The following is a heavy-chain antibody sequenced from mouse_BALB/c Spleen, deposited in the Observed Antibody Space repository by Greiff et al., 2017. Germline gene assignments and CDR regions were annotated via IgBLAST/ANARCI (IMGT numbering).Heavy chain of an antibody. CDR2: IDPSDSYT. V-gene: IGHV1-69*02. CDR1: GYTFTSYW. Sequence: QVQLQQSGAELVKPGASVKLSCKASGYTFTSYWMHWVKQRPGQGLEWIGEIDPSDSYTNYNQKFKGKATLTVDKSSSTAYMQLSSLTSEDSAVYYCARLNPFAYWGQGTLVTVSA. CDR3: ARLNPFAY. J-gene: IGHJ3*01.